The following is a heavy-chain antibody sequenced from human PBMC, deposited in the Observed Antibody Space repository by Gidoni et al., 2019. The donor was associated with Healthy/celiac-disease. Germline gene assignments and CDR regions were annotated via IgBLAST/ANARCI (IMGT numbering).Heavy chain of an antibody. Sequence: EVQLLESGGGLVQPGGSLRLSCAASGFTFSSYAMSWVRQAPGKGLEWVSAISGSGGSTYYADSVKGRFTIPRDNSKNTLYLQMNSLRAEDTAVYYCAKGLYCGGDCYSDTIDYWGQGTLVTVSS. CDR1: GFTFSSYA. CDR3: AKGLYCGGDCYSDTIDY. CDR2: ISGSGGST. D-gene: IGHD2-21*02. J-gene: IGHJ4*02. V-gene: IGHV3-23*01.